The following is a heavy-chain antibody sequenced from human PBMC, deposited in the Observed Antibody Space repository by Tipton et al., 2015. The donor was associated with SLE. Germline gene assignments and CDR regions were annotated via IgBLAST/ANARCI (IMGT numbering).Heavy chain of an antibody. J-gene: IGHJ5*01. V-gene: IGHV4-59*12. Sequence: ELEWIGYIYHTGSTNYNPSLRSRVAISVDTSKNQFSLILNSLTGADTAVYYCAKSNYNYAGWFGSWGQGTLVTVAS. CDR2: IYHTGST. CDR3: AKSNYNYAGWFGS. D-gene: IGHD3-10*01.